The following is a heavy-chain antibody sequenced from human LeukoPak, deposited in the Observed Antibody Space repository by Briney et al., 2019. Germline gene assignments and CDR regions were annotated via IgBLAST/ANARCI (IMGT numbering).Heavy chain of an antibody. CDR3: ARSLLLNNWFDP. Sequence: SETLSLTCTVSGGSISSYYWSWIRQPAGRGLEWIGRIYTSGSTNYNPSLKSRVTMSVDTSKNQFSLKLSSVTAADTAVYYCARSLLLNNWFDPWGQGTLVTVSS. D-gene: IGHD2-15*01. V-gene: IGHV4-4*07. J-gene: IGHJ5*02. CDR1: GGSISSYY. CDR2: IYTSGST.